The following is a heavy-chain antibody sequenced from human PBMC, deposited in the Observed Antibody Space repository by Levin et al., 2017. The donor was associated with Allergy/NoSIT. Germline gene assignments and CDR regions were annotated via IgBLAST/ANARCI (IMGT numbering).Heavy chain of an antibody. CDR2: ISYDGSNK. J-gene: IGHJ4*02. D-gene: IGHD6-19*01. Sequence: LSLTCAASGFTFSSYAMHWVRQAPGKGLEWVAVISYDGSNKYYADSVKGRFTISRDNSKNTLYLQMNSLRAEDTAVYYCASNWQWLDYWGQGTLVTVSS. V-gene: IGHV3-30-3*01. CDR1: GFTFSSYA. CDR3: ASNWQWLDY.